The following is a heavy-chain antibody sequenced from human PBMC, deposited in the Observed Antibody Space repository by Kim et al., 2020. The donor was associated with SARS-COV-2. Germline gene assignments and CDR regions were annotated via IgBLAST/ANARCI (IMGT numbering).Heavy chain of an antibody. Sequence: PSLKSRVTITLDSSKNQFSLKLNSGTAADTTVYYCARGLGVTLVNWFDPWGQGTLVTVS. V-gene: IGHV4-30-2*05. D-gene: IGHD1-26*01. CDR3: ARGLGVTLVNWFDP. J-gene: IGHJ5*02.